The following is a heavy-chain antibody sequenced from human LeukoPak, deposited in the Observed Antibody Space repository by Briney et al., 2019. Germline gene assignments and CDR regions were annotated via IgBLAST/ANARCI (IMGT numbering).Heavy chain of an antibody. CDR1: GFTFSGYW. CDR2: INSDGSST. CDR3: ARAIGLDFDF. Sequence: GGSLRLSCAGSGFTFSGYWMHWVRQAPGKGLVWVSRINSDGSSTTYADSVKGRFTISRDNAKNTLYLQMNSLRAEDTAMYYCARAIGLDFDFWGQGTLVTVSS. V-gene: IGHV3-74*01. D-gene: IGHD2/OR15-2a*01. J-gene: IGHJ4*02.